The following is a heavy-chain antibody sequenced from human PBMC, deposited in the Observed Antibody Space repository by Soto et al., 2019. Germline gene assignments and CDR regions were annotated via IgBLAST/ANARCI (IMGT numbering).Heavy chain of an antibody. CDR1: GGSVSSSSHY. CDR2: IYYSGNT. J-gene: IGHJ6*02. D-gene: IGHD2-2*01. Sequence: QLQLQESGPGLVRPSETLSLTCTVSGGSVSSSSHYWGWIRQPPGKGLEWIGSIYYSGNTYYNPSLKSRVPMSVDSSKNQFSLKLSSVTAADTAVYFCASGSVLVVEDAIRGDYYGMDVWGQGTTVTASS. V-gene: IGHV4-39*01. CDR3: ASGSVLVVEDAIRGDYYGMDV.